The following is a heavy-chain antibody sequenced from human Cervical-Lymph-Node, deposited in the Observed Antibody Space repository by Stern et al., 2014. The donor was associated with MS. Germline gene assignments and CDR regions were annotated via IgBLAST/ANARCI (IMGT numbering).Heavy chain of an antibody. Sequence: QVQLVQSGAEVKKPGASVKVSCKAYGYTFTSYDINWVRQATGQGLEWMGWMNHNSGNTGYAQKFQGRVTMTRNTSISTAYMELSSLRSEDTAVYYCARDCKLRRFGSRGWFDPWGQGTLVTVSS. D-gene: IGHD3-10*01. J-gene: IGHJ5*02. CDR2: MNHNSGNT. V-gene: IGHV1-8*01. CDR1: GYTFTSYD. CDR3: ARDCKLRRFGSRGWFDP.